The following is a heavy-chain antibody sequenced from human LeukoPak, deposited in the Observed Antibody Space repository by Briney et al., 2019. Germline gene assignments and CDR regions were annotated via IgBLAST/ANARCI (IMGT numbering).Heavy chain of an antibody. D-gene: IGHD1-26*01. CDR1: GFTFSTYW. Sequence: PGGSLRLSCAASGFTFSTYWMHWVRQAPGKGLVWVSRLNPVGSAPTYADSVKGRFTISRDNARNTLYLQMNSLRAEDSAVYYCSRSLLGNSDDCWGQGTLVTVSS. J-gene: IGHJ4*02. CDR2: LNPVGSAP. V-gene: IGHV3-74*01. CDR3: SRSLLGNSDDC.